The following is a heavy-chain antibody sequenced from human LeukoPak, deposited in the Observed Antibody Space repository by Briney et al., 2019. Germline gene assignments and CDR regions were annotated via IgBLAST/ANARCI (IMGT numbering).Heavy chain of an antibody. Sequence: TGGSLRLSCAASGFTVSTNCMTWVRQAPGKGLEWVSTIYSGGTTYYADSVMGRFTISRHNSRNTLYLQMNSLRAEDTAVYYCARDYYGSGSSAVFDYWGQGTLVTVSS. CDR2: IYSGGTT. CDR3: ARDYYGSGSSAVFDY. D-gene: IGHD3-10*01. J-gene: IGHJ4*02. V-gene: IGHV3-53*04. CDR1: GFTVSTNC.